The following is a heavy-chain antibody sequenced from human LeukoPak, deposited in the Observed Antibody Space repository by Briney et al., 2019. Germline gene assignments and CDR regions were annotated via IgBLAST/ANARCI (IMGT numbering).Heavy chain of an antibody. V-gene: IGHV4-39*07. CDR1: SGSISTSNYY. Sequence: SETLSLTCTVSSGSISTSNYYWGWVRQPPGKALEWIGNIFYSGSTYYSPSLKSRVTISLDTSRNQFSLKLSSVTAADTAVYYCARFGGSGSKGPFPGYYYMDVWGKGTTVTISS. D-gene: IGHD3-10*01. CDR3: ARFGGSGSKGPFPGYYYMDV. J-gene: IGHJ6*03. CDR2: IFYSGST.